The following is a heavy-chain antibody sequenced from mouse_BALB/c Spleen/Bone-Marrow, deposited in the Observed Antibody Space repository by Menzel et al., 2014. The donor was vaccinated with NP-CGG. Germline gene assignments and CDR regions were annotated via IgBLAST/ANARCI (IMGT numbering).Heavy chain of an antibody. V-gene: IGHV5-6-3*01. CDR3: ARDRPYFGYDY. Sequence: EVQVVESGGGLVQPGGSPKLSCAASGFTFSSYGMSWVRQTPGKRLELVATINNDGGSTYYPDSVKGRFTISRDNAQNTLYLQMSSLKSEDTAIFYCARDRPYFGYDYWGQGTTLTVSS. CDR1: GFTFSSYG. J-gene: IGHJ2*01. CDR2: INNDGGST. D-gene: IGHD1-2*01.